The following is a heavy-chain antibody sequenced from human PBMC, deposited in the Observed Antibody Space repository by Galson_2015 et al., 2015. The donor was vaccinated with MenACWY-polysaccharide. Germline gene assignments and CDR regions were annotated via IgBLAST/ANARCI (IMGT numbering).Heavy chain of an antibody. CDR3: TRGGGRYYVDY. CDR2: INPNSGAT. D-gene: IGHD6-19*01. Sequence: SVKVSCKASGYTFTTHYFHWMRQAPGQGLEWMGSINPNSGATTYAQRFQGRVMMTRDTSINTAYMELSRLSSDDTAVYYCTRGGGRYYVDYWGQGTLVTVSS. V-gene: IGHV1-2*02. J-gene: IGHJ4*02. CDR1: GYTFTTHY.